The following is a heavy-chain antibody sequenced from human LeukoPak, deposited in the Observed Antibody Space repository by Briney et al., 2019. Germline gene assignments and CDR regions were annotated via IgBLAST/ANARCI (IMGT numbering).Heavy chain of an antibody. CDR3: ARDLDYYDSSGYYFVRPLDY. Sequence: SETLSLTCAVSGGSISSSNWWSWVRQPPGKGLEWIGEIYHSGSTNYNPSLKSRVTISVDKSKNQFSLKLSSVTAADTAVYYCARDLDYYDSSGYYFVRPLDYWGQGTLVTVSS. D-gene: IGHD3-22*01. CDR1: GGSISSSNW. J-gene: IGHJ4*02. V-gene: IGHV4-4*02. CDR2: IYHSGST.